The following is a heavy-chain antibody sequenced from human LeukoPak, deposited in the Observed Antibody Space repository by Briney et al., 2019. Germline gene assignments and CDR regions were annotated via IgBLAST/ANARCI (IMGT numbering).Heavy chain of an antibody. D-gene: IGHD6-19*01. Sequence: ASVKVSCKASGYTFTGYYMHWVRRAPGQGLEWMGWINPNSGGTNYAQKSQGRVTMTRDTSISTAYMELSRLRSDDTAVYYCARALKDRSSGWYEIPFPDYWGQGTLVTVSS. J-gene: IGHJ4*02. CDR1: GYTFTGYY. V-gene: IGHV1-2*02. CDR2: INPNSGGT. CDR3: ARALKDRSSGWYEIPFPDY.